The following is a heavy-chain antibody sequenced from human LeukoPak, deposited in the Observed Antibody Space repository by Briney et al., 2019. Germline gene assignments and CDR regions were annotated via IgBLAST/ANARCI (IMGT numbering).Heavy chain of an antibody. Sequence: SETLSLTCTVSGGSIGSSSYYWGWIRQPPGKGLEWIGSIYYSGSTYYNPSLKSRVTISVDTSKNQFSLKLSSVTAADTAVYYCARERTIVVPAAKLWFDPWGQGTLVTVSS. CDR1: GGSIGSSSYY. J-gene: IGHJ5*02. D-gene: IGHD2-2*01. CDR3: ARERTIVVPAAKLWFDP. CDR2: IYYSGST. V-gene: IGHV4-39*07.